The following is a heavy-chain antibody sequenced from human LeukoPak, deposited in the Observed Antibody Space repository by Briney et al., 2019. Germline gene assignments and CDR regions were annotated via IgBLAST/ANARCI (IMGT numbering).Heavy chain of an antibody. J-gene: IGHJ4*02. V-gene: IGHV3-9*01. D-gene: IGHD3-10*01. Sequence: GGSLRLSCATSGVTLNHFAMHWGRQPLGKGLEWVSGVSWNGGTIGYADSAKGRFIISRDNAMKSVALQMNSLRPADTALYYCVKDWQYYASGMGRGLDYWGQGILVTVSS. CDR3: VKDWQYYASGMGRGLDY. CDR2: VSWNGGTI. CDR1: GVTLNHFA.